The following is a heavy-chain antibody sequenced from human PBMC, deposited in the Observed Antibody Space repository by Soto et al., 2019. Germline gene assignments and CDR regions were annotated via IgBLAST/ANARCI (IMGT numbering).Heavy chain of an antibody. J-gene: IGHJ5*02. Sequence: SETLSLTCTVSGGSISSGDYYWSWIRQPPGKGLEWIGYIYYSGSTYYNPSLKSRVTISVDTSKDQFSLKLSSVTAADTAVYYCARGGTYYDILTGPQKSDYNWFDPWGQGTLVTVSS. D-gene: IGHD3-9*01. CDR2: IYYSGST. CDR1: GGSISSGDYY. V-gene: IGHV4-30-4*01. CDR3: ARGGTYYDILTGPQKSDYNWFDP.